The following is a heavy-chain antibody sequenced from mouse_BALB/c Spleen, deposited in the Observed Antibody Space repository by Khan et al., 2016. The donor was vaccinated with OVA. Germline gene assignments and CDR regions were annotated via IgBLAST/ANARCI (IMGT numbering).Heavy chain of an antibody. CDR2: ISSGGSYT. V-gene: IGHV5-9-1*01. CDR3: SRVYFGYLDY. J-gene: IGHJ2*01. CDR1: GFTFSTYA. D-gene: IGHD1-1*02. Sequence: VELVESGGGLVSPGGSLKLSCEVSGFTFSTYAMSWIRQTPEKRLEWVATISSGGSYTYYSDNMKGRFTISRDNAKNTLYLQMSSLRSAYTAMYYCSRVYFGYLDYWGQDTTLTVSS.